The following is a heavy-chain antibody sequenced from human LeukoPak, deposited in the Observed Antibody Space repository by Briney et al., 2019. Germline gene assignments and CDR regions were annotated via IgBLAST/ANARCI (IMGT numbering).Heavy chain of an antibody. V-gene: IGHV4-34*01. CDR3: ASRSPITGTTDY. CDR1: GGSFSGYY. Sequence: SETLSLTCAVYGGSFSGYYWSWLRQPPGKGREGIGEINHSGSTNYNPSLKSRGTISVDTSKNQCSLKLSSVTAADTAVYYCASRSPITGTTDYWGQGTLVTVSS. D-gene: IGHD1-20*01. J-gene: IGHJ4*02. CDR2: INHSGST.